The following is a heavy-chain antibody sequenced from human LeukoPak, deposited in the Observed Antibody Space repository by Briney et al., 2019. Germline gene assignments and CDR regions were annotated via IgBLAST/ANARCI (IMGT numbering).Heavy chain of an antibody. CDR1: GYTFTSYG. CDR3: ARDLRIQLWSTDYYFDY. CDR2: ISAYNGNT. V-gene: IGHV1-18*01. Sequence: ASVKVSRTASGYTFTSYGISWVRQAPGQGLEWMGWISAYNGNTNYAQKLQGRVTMTTDTSTSTAYMELRSLRSDDTAVYYCARDLRIQLWSTDYYFDYWGQGTLVTVSS. J-gene: IGHJ4*02. D-gene: IGHD5-18*01.